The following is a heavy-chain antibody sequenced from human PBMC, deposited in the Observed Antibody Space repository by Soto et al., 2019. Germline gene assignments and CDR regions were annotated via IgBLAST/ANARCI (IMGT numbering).Heavy chain of an antibody. V-gene: IGHV1-69*01. J-gene: IGHJ4*02. CDR1: GGTFSSYA. Sequence: QVQLVQSGAEVKKPGSSVKVSCKASGGTFSSYAISWVRQAPGQGLEWMGGIIPIFGTANYAQKFQGRVTITADESTSTAYMELSSLRSEDTAVYYCARGRTSYYDSSGYKYYFDYWGQGTLVTVSS. CDR3: ARGRTSYYDSSGYKYYFDY. D-gene: IGHD3-22*01. CDR2: IIPIFGTA.